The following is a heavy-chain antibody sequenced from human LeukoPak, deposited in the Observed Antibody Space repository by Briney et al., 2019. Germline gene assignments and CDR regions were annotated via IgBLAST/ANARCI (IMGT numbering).Heavy chain of an antibody. CDR3: ASGGGVLWFGEPGYYYGMDV. D-gene: IGHD3-10*01. V-gene: IGHV1-69*01. J-gene: IGHJ6*02. CDR2: IIPIFGTA. CDR1: GGTFSSYA. Sequence: SVKVSCKASGGTFSSYAISWVRQAPGQGLEWMGGIIPIFGTANYAQKFQGRVTITADESTSTAYMELSSLRSEDTAVYYCASGGGVLWFGEPGYYYGMDVWGQGTTVTVSS.